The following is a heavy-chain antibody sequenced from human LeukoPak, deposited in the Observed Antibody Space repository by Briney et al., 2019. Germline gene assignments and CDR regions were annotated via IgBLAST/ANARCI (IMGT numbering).Heavy chain of an antibody. J-gene: IGHJ5*01. Sequence: GGSLRLSCAASGFAFSNSWMSWVRQAPGKGLEWVANIKGDGSKKYYVDSVKGRFTISRDNAKNSLYLQINSLRAEDTAVYYCARDVSLYSDYWGVDSWVQGTLVTVSS. D-gene: IGHD4-11*01. CDR2: IKGDGSKK. V-gene: IGHV3-7*01. CDR1: GFAFSNSW. CDR3: ARDVSLYSDYWGVDS.